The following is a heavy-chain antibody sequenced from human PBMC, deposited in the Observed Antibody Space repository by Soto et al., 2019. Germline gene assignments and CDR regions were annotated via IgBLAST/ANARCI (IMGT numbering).Heavy chain of an antibody. Sequence: GGSLRLSCAASGFTFSGSAMHWVRQASGKGLEWVGRIRSKANSYATAYAASVKGRFTISRDDSKNTADLQMNSLKTEDTAVYYCTRRGYYYDSSGWLPRREKDNYYYYYGMDVWGQGTTVTVSS. J-gene: IGHJ6*02. CDR1: GFTFSGSA. CDR2: IRSKANSYAT. CDR3: TRRGYYYDSSGWLPRREKDNYYYYYGMDV. D-gene: IGHD3-22*01. V-gene: IGHV3-73*01.